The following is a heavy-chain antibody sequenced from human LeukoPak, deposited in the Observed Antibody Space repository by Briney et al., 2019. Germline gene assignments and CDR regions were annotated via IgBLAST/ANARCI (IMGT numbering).Heavy chain of an antibody. Sequence: PGGSLRLSCAASGFTFSSYRMSWVRQAPGKGLERVANIKHDGSEKYYVDSVKGRFTISRDNAKNTLYLQMNSLRAEDTAVYYCARDYYDGSGYYRFDYWGQGTLVTVSS. V-gene: IGHV3-7*01. J-gene: IGHJ4*02. CDR2: IKHDGSEK. CDR3: ARDYYDGSGYYRFDY. CDR1: GFTFSSYR. D-gene: IGHD3-22*01.